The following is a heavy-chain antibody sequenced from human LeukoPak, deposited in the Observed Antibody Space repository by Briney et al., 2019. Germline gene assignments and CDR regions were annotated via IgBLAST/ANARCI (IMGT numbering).Heavy chain of an antibody. D-gene: IGHD2-15*01. Sequence: RGGSLRLSCAASGFTVSGNYMSWVRQAPGKGLEWVSVIYSGADTYYADSVKGPFTISRHSSQNTVYLQMNSLRAEDTAVYYCARAQYCSGGSCYSGTLGSWGQGTLVT. V-gene: IGHV3-53*04. CDR3: ARAQYCSGGSCYSGTLGS. CDR2: IYSGADT. CDR1: GFTVSGNY. J-gene: IGHJ5*02.